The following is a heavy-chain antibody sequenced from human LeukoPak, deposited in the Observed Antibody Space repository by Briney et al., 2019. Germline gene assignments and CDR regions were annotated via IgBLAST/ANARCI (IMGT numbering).Heavy chain of an antibody. J-gene: IGHJ4*02. CDR1: GGSISSYY. CDR2: IYYSGST. Sequence: PSETLSLTCTVSGGSISSYYWSWIRQPPGKGLEWIGYIYYSGSTNYNPSLKSRVTISVDTSKNQFSLKLSSVTAADTAVYYCARDTTSSSWLDYWGQGTLVTVSS. V-gene: IGHV4-59*01. CDR3: ARDTTSSSWLDY. D-gene: IGHD6-13*01.